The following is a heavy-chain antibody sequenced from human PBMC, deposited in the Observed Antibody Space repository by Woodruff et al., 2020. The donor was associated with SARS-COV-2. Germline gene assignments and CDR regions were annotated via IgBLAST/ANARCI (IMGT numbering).Heavy chain of an antibody. D-gene: IGHD1-26*01. J-gene: IGHJ4*02. Sequence: GKGRFTISRDNAKNSLYLQMNSLRAEDTAVYYCASGVGATSFDYWGQGTLVTVSS. CDR3: ASGVGATSFDY. V-gene: IGHV3-11*01.